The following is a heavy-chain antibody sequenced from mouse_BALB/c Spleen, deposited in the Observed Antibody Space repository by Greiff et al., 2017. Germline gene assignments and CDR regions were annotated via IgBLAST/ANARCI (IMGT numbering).Heavy chain of an antibody. CDR1: GYTFTDYN. Sequence: EVKLEESGPELVKPGASVKISCKASGYTFTDYNMHWVKQSHGKSLEWIGYIYPYNGGTGYNQKFKSKATLTVDNSSSTAYMELRSLTSEDSAVYYCARPYYYGSSYHAMDYWGQGTSVTVSS. CDR2: IYPYNGGT. CDR3: ARPYYYGSSYHAMDY. D-gene: IGHD1-1*01. J-gene: IGHJ4*01. V-gene: IGHV1S29*02.